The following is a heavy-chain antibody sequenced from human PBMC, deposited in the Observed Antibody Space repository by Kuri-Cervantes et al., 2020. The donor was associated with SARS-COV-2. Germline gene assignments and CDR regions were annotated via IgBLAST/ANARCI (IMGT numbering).Heavy chain of an antibody. CDR2: MNPNSGNT. CDR1: GYTFTSYD. Sequence: ASVKVSCKASGYTFTSYDINWVRQATGQGLEWMGWMNPNSGNTGYAQKFQGRVTMTRNTSISTAYMELSSLRSEDTAVYYCARDRGQQLGYYYYYYGMDVWGQGTTVT. J-gene: IGHJ6*01. V-gene: IGHV1-8*01. CDR3: ARDRGQQLGYYYYYYGMDV. D-gene: IGHD6-13*01.